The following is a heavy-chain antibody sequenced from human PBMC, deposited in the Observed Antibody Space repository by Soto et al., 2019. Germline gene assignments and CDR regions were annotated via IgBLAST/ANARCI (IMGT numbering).Heavy chain of an antibody. J-gene: IGHJ6*02. D-gene: IGHD1-26*01. V-gene: IGHV4-30-2*01. CDR1: GGSIRSGGYS. CDR2: IYHSGST. Sequence: SETLCLSCAVSGGSIRSGGYSCSWIRQPPGKGLEWIGYIYHSGSTYYNPSLKSRVTISVDRSKNQFSLKLSSVTAADTAVYYCTRHSTIVGAKYYYYYYGMDVWGQGTTVTVSS. CDR3: TRHSTIVGAKYYYYYYGMDV.